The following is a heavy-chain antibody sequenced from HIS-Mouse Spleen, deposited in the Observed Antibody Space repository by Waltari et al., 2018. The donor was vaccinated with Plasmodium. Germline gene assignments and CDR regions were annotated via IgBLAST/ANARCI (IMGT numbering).Heavy chain of an antibody. D-gene: IGHD4-4*01. CDR1: GFTFSSYW. CDR3: ARDKPSNYGYFDY. J-gene: IGHJ4*02. Sequence: EVQLVESGGGLVQPGGSLRLSCAASGFTFSSYWMHWVRQVPGKGLVGVLLSNSDGSSTSYADSVNGRFTISRDNAKNTLYLQMNSLRAEDTAVYYCARDKPSNYGYFDYWGQGTLVTVSS. V-gene: IGHV3-74*01. CDR2: SNSDGSST.